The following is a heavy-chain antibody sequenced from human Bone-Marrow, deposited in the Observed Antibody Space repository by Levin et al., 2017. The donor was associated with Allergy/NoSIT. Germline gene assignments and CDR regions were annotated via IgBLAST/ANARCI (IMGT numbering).Heavy chain of an antibody. Sequence: PGGSLRLSCRASGYSFTSFWINWVRQMPGKGLEWMGRIDPSDSYTDYSPSLQGHVTLSVDKSTNIAYLQWSSLKASDSAMYYCARIGAPGAPDVWGQGTLVTVSS. CDR2: IDPSDSYT. CDR3: ARIGAPGAPDV. V-gene: IGHV5-10-1*01. J-gene: IGHJ4*02. D-gene: IGHD6-13*01. CDR1: GYSFTSFW.